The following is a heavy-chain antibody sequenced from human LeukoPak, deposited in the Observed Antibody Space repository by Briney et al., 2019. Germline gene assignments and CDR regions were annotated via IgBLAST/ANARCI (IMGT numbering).Heavy chain of an antibody. Sequence: SETLSLTCTVSGGSISSSSYYWGWIRQPPGKGLEWIGSIYYSGSTYYNPSLKSRVTISVDTSKNQFSLKLSSVTAADTAVYYCARKLGVKYISKRAFDIWGQGTMVTVSP. CDR2: IYYSGST. D-gene: IGHD3-10*01. V-gene: IGHV4-39*01. J-gene: IGHJ3*02. CDR1: GGSISSSSYY. CDR3: ARKLGVKYISKRAFDI.